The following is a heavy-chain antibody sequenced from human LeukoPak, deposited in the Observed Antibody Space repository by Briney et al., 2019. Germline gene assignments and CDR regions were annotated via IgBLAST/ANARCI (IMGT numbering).Heavy chain of an antibody. V-gene: IGHV1-69*04. Sequence: ASVKVSCKASGGTFSSYAISWVRQAPGQGLEWMGRIIPILGIANYAQKFQGRVTITADKSTSTAYMELSSPRSEDTAVYYCASDCSSTSCSVYWGQGTLVTVSS. J-gene: IGHJ4*02. CDR2: IIPILGIA. CDR3: ASDCSSTSCSVY. D-gene: IGHD2-2*01. CDR1: GGTFSSYA.